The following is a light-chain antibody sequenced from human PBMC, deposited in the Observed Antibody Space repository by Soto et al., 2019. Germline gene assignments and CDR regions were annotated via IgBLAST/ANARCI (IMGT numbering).Light chain of an antibody. CDR1: KLGTKY. CDR2: QDT. CDR3: QAWDRSTVV. J-gene: IGLJ2*01. Sequence: SYEQTQPPSVSVSPGQTASITCSGDKLGTKYACWYQQKPGQSPVLVIYQDTKRPSGIPERFAGSNSGNTATLTISGTQAMDEADYYCQAWDRSTVVFGGGTKLTVL. V-gene: IGLV3-1*01.